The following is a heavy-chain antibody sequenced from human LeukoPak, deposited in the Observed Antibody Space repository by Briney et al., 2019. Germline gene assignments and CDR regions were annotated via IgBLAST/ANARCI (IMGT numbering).Heavy chain of an antibody. CDR3: ARDIGYSGFHLDY. J-gene: IGHJ4*02. D-gene: IGHD5-12*01. V-gene: IGHV3-33*01. CDR2: IWHDGSRK. Sequence: GTSLRLSCEVSGFSFTTHGFQWVRQAPGKGLEWVSVIWHDGSRKEYGDSVRGRFTISRDNSKLYLQMNSLRAEDTAIYYCARDIGYSGFHLDYWGQGTPVTVSS. CDR1: GFSFTTHG.